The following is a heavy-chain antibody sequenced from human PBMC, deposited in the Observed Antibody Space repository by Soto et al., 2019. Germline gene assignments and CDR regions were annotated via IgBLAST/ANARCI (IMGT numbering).Heavy chain of an antibody. J-gene: IGHJ6*02. V-gene: IGHV3-74*01. D-gene: IGHD3-9*01. CDR1: GFTFSSFW. Sequence: GGSLRLSCAASGFTFSSFWMHWVRQAPGEGLVWVSRINTDGSYKTYADSVKGRFNIPRDNAKNTLFLQMNSLRPEDTAVFFRQRPEYEILTAYYGMDVWGQGTTVTVSS. CDR2: INTDGSYK. CDR3: QRPEYEILTAYYGMDV.